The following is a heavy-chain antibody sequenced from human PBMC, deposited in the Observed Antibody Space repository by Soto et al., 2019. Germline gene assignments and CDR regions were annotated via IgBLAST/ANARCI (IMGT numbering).Heavy chain of an antibody. Sequence: GRSLGLCCAASGVSFSSYWMQWVRQAPGKGLVWVSRINSDGSSTSYADSVKGRFTISRDNAKNTLYLQMNSLRAEDTAVYYFSRVSGHPHLLVRGPCLFAPWRHGT. J-gene: IGHJ5*02. CDR2: INSDGSST. CDR1: GVSFSSYW. D-gene: IGHD3-10*01. CDR3: SRVSGHPHLLVRGPCLFAP. V-gene: IGHV3-74*01.